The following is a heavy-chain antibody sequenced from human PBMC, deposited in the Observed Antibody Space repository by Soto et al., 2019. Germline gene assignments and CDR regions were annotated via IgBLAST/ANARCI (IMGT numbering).Heavy chain of an antibody. V-gene: IGHV1-58*02. CDR1: GFTFTSSA. CDR2: IVVGSGNT. J-gene: IGHJ6*03. Sequence: SVKVSCKASGFTFTSSAMQWVRQARGQRLEWIGWIVVGSGNTNYAQKFQERVTITRDMSTSTAYMELSSLRSEDTAVYYCASGRFLEWLLSPMDVWGKGTTVTLSS. CDR3: ASGRFLEWLLSPMDV. D-gene: IGHD3-3*01.